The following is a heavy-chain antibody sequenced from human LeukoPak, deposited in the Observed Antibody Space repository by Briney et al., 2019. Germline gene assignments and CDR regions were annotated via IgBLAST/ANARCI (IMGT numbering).Heavy chain of an antibody. Sequence: GGSLRLSCAASGFTFSSYAISWVRQAPGKGLEWVGRIKSKTDGGTTDYAAPVKGRFTISRDDSKNTLYLQMNSLKTEDTAVYYCTTVWEKWLADYWGQGTLVTVSS. V-gene: IGHV3-15*01. CDR2: IKSKTDGGTT. D-gene: IGHD6-19*01. J-gene: IGHJ4*02. CDR1: GFTFSSYA. CDR3: TTVWEKWLADY.